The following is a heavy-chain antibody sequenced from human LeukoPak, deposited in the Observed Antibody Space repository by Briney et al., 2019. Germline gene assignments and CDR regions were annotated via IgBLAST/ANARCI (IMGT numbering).Heavy chain of an antibody. D-gene: IGHD3-22*01. V-gene: IGHV1-2*02. J-gene: IGHJ4*02. CDR2: INPNSGGT. CDR3: ARERVTEYYDSSGYYFFDY. CDR1: GYTFTGYY. Sequence: ASVKVSCKASGYTFTGYYMHWMRQAPGQGLEWMGWINPNSGGTKYAQKFKGRVTMTRDTSISTAYMELSRLRSDDTAVYYCARERVTEYYDSSGYYFFDYWGQGTLVTVSS.